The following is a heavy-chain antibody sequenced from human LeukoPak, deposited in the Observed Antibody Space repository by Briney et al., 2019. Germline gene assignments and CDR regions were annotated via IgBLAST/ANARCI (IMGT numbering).Heavy chain of an antibody. CDR2: IYTSGST. Sequence: SETLSLTCTVSGGSISSYYWSWIRQPAGKGLEWIGRIYTSGSTNYNPSLKSRVTMSVDTSKNQFSLKLSSVTAADTAVYYCARQRGSSWYSRRNWFDPWGQGTLVTVSS. D-gene: IGHD6-13*01. J-gene: IGHJ5*02. V-gene: IGHV4-4*07. CDR1: GGSISSYY. CDR3: ARQRGSSWYSRRNWFDP.